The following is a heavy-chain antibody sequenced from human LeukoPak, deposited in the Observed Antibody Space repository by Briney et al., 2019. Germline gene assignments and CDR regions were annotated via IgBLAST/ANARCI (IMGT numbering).Heavy chain of an antibody. CDR3: ARGRYRVATNYYYGMDV. D-gene: IGHD5-24*01. Sequence: SGTLSLTCAVSGASISSVNLWSWVRQPPGKGLEWIGEMYLSGTATYNPSLKGRVTISIDKSESQFSLKLSSVTAADTAVYYCARGRYRVATNYYYGMDVWGQGTTVTVSS. CDR1: GASISSVNL. J-gene: IGHJ6*02. CDR2: MYLSGTA. V-gene: IGHV4-4*02.